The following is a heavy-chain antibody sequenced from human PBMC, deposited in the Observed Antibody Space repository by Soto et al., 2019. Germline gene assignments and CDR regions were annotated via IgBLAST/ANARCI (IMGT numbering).Heavy chain of an antibody. V-gene: IGHV3-11*01. D-gene: IGHD2-2*01. Sequence: GGSLRLSCAASGFSFSDYYMSWIRQAPGKGLEWVSYIRSTDNTRYYADSVKGRFTISRDNAKNSLYLQMNSLRAEDTAVYYCARGNALYDYWGQGTLVTVSS. CDR1: GFSFSDYY. CDR3: ARGNALYDY. CDR2: IRSTDNTR. J-gene: IGHJ4*02.